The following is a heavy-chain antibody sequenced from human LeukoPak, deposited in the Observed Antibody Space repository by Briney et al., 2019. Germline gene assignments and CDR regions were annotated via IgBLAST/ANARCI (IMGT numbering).Heavy chain of an antibody. CDR3: AGEILAPGKTHDY. V-gene: IGHV3-74*01. Sequence: GGSLRLSCAASGFTFSNYWMHWVRQVPGKGLVWVSRINDDGSATFYADSVKGRFTISRDNAKNTLFLQINSLRAEDTAVYYCAGEILAPGKTHDYWGQGTLVTVSS. CDR2: INDDGSAT. J-gene: IGHJ4*02. CDR1: GFTFSNYW.